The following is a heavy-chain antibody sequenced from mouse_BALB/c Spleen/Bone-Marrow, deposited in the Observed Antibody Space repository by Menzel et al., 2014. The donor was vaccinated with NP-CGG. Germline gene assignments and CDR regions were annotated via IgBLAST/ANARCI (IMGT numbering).Heavy chain of an antibody. CDR2: ISSGSSTI. D-gene: IGHD2-1*01. CDR3: AREGDYGNYWYFDV. Sequence: EVKVVESGGGLVQPGGSRKLSCAASGFTFSSFGMHWVRQAPEKGLEWVAYISSGSSTICYADTVKGRFTISRDNPKNTLFLQMTSLRSEDTAMYHCAREGDYGNYWYFDVWGAGTTVTVSS. J-gene: IGHJ1*01. V-gene: IGHV5-17*02. CDR1: GFTFSSFG.